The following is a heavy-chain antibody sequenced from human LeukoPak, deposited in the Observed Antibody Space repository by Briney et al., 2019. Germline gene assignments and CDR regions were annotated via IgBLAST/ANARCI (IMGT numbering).Heavy chain of an antibody. CDR1: GGSISSYY. V-gene: IGHV4-4*07. J-gene: IGHJ2*01. CDR3: ARDAQILSYWYFDL. Sequence: SETLSLTCTVSGGSISSYYWSWIRQPAGKGLEWIGRIYTSGSTNYNPSLKSRVTMSVDTSKNQFSLKLSSVTAADTAVYYCARDAQILSYWYFDLWGRGTLVTVSS. CDR2: IYTSGST.